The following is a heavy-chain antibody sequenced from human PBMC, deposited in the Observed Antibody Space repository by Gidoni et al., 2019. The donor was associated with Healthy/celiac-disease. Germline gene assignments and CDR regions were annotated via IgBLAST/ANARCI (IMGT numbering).Heavy chain of an antibody. CDR3: ARRAVAGTLDYYYYYYYMDV. Sequence: QLQLQESGPGLVKPSETLSINCTVSGGSISSSSYYWGWIRQPPGKGLEWIWSIYYSGSTYYNPSLTSRVTISVDTSKNQLSLKLSSVTAADTAVYYCARRAVAGTLDYYYYYYYMDVWGKGTTVTVSS. CDR1: GGSISSSSYY. CDR2: IYYSGST. V-gene: IGHV4-39*01. D-gene: IGHD6-19*01. J-gene: IGHJ6*03.